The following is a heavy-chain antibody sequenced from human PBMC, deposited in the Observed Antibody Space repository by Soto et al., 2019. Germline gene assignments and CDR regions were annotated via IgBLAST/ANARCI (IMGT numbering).Heavy chain of an antibody. CDR2: IKSKTDGGTT. V-gene: IGHV3-15*01. CDR1: GFIFSNAW. J-gene: IGHJ1*01. Sequence: GGSLRLSCAASGFIFSNAWMSWVRQAPGKGLEWVGRIKSKTDGGTTDYAAPVKGRFTISRDDSKNTLYLQMNSLKTEDTAVYYCTTPRVGYCSGGSCSPTAFQHWGQGTLVTVSS. D-gene: IGHD2-15*01. CDR3: TTPRVGYCSGGSCSPTAFQH.